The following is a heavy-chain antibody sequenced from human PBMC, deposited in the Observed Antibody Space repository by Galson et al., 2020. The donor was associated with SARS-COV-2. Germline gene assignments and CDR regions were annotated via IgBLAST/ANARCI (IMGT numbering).Heavy chain of an antibody. D-gene: IGHD3-10*01. Sequence: GESLKISCAASGFTFDDYAMHWVRQAPGKGLEWVAVTSYDGSNTFYADSVKGRFTISRDNFKNTLSVEINRLRPEDTAVYYCARASGSGSYYFPPGDYWGQGTLVTVSS. J-gene: IGHJ4*02. V-gene: IGHV3-30-3*01. CDR2: TSYDGSNT. CDR3: ARASGSGSYYFPPGDY. CDR1: GFTFDDYA.